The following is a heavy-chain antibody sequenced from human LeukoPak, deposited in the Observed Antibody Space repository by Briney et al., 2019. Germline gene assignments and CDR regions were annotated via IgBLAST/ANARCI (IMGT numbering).Heavy chain of an antibody. CDR3: ARDPDIVVVTAANGMVV. V-gene: IGHV1-2*02. Sequence: SVKASCKASGYTFTGYYMHWVRQAPGQGLEWRGWINPYSGGTNYGEKFQGRVTMTRETSISTAYMELIRLRSDDTAVYYCARDPDIVVVTAANGMVVWGQGATVTVSS. J-gene: IGHJ6*01. D-gene: IGHD2-2*01. CDR2: INPYSGGT. CDR1: GYTFTGYY.